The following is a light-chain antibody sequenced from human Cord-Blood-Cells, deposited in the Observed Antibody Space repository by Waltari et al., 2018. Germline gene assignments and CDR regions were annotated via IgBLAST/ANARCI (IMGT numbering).Light chain of an antibody. V-gene: IGKV1-5*01. J-gene: IGKJ2*01. Sequence: DIQMTQSPSTLSASVGDRVTITCRASQSISSWLAWYQQKPGKAPKLLIYDASSLESGVPSRCSGSGSVTEFTLTISSLQPDDFATYYCQQYNSYSYTFGQGTKLEIK. CDR1: QSISSW. CDR2: DAS. CDR3: QQYNSYSYT.